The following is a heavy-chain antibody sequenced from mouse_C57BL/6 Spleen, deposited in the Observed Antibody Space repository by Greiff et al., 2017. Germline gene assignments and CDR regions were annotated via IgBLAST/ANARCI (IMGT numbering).Heavy chain of an antibody. Sequence: QVQLQQSGAELARPGASVKMSCKASGYTFTSYSMHWVKQRPGQGLEWIGYINPSSGYTKYNQKFKDKATLTADKSSSTAYMQLSSLTSEDSAVYYCAKGSLGYYFDYWGQGTTLTVSS. CDR1: GYTFTSYS. V-gene: IGHV1-4*01. CDR3: AKGSLGYYFDY. D-gene: IGHD6-1*01. CDR2: INPSSGYT. J-gene: IGHJ2*01.